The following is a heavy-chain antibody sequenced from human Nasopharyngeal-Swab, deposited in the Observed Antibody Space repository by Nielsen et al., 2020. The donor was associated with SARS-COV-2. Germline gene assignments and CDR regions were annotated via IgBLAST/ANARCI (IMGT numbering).Heavy chain of an antibody. Sequence: GESLKISCAASGFTFSNFAMSWVRQAPGKGLEWVSVIYSDGSTYYSDSVRGRFTISRDNSKNTLYLQMNYLRAEDTALYYCARDNRLQLWLRFYGLDVWGQGTTVTVSS. D-gene: IGHD5-18*01. CDR1: GFTFSNFA. CDR3: ARDNRLQLWLRFYGLDV. V-gene: IGHV3-66*01. J-gene: IGHJ6*02. CDR2: IYSDGST.